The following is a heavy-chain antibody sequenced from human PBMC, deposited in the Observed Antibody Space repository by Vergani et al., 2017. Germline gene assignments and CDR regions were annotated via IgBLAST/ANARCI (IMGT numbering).Heavy chain of an antibody. CDR2: ISYDGSNK. D-gene: IGHD1-26*01. J-gene: IGHJ4*02. CDR1: GFTFSSYA. CDR3: AKQYVGTSDC. Sequence: QVQLVESGGGVVQPGRSLRLSCAASGFTFSSYAMHWVRQAPGKGLEWVAVISYDGSNKYYADSVKGRFTISRDNSKNTLYLQMNSLRVEDTALYYCAKQYVGTSDCWGQGTLVTVSS. V-gene: IGHV3-30-3*02.